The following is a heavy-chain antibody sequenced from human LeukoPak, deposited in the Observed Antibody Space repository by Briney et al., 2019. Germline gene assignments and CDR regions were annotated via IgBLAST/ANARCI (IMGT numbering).Heavy chain of an antibody. D-gene: IGHD3-3*01. CDR2: INHSGST. CDR3: ARVSVYDFWSGYYPANWFDP. Sequence: SETLSLTCAVYGGPFSGYYWSWIRQPPGKGLEWIGEINHSGSTNYNPSLKSRVTISVDTSKNQFSLKLSSVTAADTAVYYCARVSVYDFWSGYYPANWFDPWGQGTLVTVSS. V-gene: IGHV4-34*01. CDR1: GGPFSGYY. J-gene: IGHJ5*02.